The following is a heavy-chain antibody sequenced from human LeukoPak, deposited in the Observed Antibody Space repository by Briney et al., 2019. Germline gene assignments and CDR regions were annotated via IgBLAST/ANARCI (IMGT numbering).Heavy chain of an antibody. CDR3: ARLDYYDLVPFDL. J-gene: IGHJ5*02. V-gene: IGHV4-39*01. D-gene: IGHD3-3*01. Sequence: PSETLSLTCTVSGGSIRSSYYYWGWIRQPPGTGLEWIGSIYYSGSTYYNPSLKSRVTISVDTSKNQFSLKLSSATAADTAVYYCARLDYYDLVPFDLWGQGTLVTVSS. CDR1: GGSIRSSYYY. CDR2: IYYSGST.